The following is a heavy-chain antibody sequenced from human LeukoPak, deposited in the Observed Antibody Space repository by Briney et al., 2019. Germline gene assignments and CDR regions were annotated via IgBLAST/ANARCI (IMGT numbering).Heavy chain of an antibody. V-gene: IGHV1-2*02. CDR1: GYTFTDYY. CDR2: INPNSDGT. J-gene: IGHJ4*02. CDR3: ARISYSSGTLYDY. D-gene: IGHD3-10*01. Sequence: ASVKVSCKASGYTFTDYYMHWVRQAPGQGLEWMGWINPNSDGTNYAQNFQGRVTMTRDTSISTAYMELSRLRSDDTAVYYCARISYSSGTLYDYWGQGTLVTVSS.